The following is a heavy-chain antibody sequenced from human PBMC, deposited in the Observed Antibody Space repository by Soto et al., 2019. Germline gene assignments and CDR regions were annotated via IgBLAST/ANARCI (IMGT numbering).Heavy chain of an antibody. Sequence: PXGSLRLSCAASGFTFSDYYMSWIRQAPGKGLEWVSYISSSSSYTNYADSVKGRFTISRDNAKNSLYLQMNSLRAEDTAVYYCARYNVAAAGTFDYWGQGTLVTVSS. CDR3: ARYNVAAAGTFDY. D-gene: IGHD6-13*01. V-gene: IGHV3-11*06. J-gene: IGHJ4*02. CDR2: ISSSSSYT. CDR1: GFTFSDYY.